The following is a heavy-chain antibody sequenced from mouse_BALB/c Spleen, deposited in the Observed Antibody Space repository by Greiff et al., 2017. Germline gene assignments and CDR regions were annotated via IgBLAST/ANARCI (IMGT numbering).Heavy chain of an antibody. Sequence: EVHLVESGGGLVQPGGSRKLSCAASGFTFSSFGMHWVRQAPEKGLEWVAYISSGSSTIYYADTVKGRFTISRDNPKNTLFLQMTSLRSEDTAMYYCARSSGNYYGSSYAMDYWGQGTSVTVSS. D-gene: IGHD1-1*01. CDR1: GFTFSSFG. CDR3: ARSSGNYYGSSYAMDY. J-gene: IGHJ4*01. CDR2: ISSGSSTI. V-gene: IGHV5-17*02.